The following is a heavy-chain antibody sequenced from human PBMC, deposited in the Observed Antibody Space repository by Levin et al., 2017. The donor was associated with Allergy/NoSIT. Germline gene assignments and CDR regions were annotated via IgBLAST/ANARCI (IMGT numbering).Heavy chain of an antibody. V-gene: IGHV1-18*01. CDR3: ARDFGAYYDSSGYYLGQGADLDY. J-gene: IGHJ4*02. CDR1: GYTFTSYG. D-gene: IGHD3-22*01. CDR2: ISAYNGNT. Sequence: ASVKVSCKASGYTFTSYGISWVRQAPGQGLEWMGWISAYNGNTNYAQKLQGRVTMTTDTSTSTAYMELRSLRSDDTAVYYCARDFGAYYDSSGYYLGQGADLDYWGQGTLVTVSS.